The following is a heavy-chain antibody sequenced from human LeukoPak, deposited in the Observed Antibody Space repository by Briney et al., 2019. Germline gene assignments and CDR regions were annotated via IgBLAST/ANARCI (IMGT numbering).Heavy chain of an antibody. J-gene: IGHJ4*02. CDR2: IYSGGSA. CDR3: ARASTDNWYNYFDL. D-gene: IGHD1/OR15-1a*01. CDR1: GSSVTTSY. Sequence: GGSLRLSCAASGSSVTTSYLSWVRQAPGKGLEWVSLIYSGGSAYYADSVKGRFSISRDKSENTLYLQINSLRADDTAVYYCARASTDNWYNYFDLWGQGTLVTVSS. V-gene: IGHV3-66*01.